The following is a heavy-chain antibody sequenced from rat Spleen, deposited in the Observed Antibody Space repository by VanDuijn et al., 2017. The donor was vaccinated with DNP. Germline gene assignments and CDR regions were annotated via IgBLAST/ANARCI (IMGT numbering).Heavy chain of an antibody. J-gene: IGHJ2*01. CDR2: MNSAGST. D-gene: IGHD4-3*01. V-gene: IGHV3-3*01. Sequence: VQLQESGPGLVKPSQSLSLTCSVTGYSIISSYRWHCIRKFPGNKLEWLGYMNSAGSTNYSPSLKSRISITRDTSKNQFFLQVNSITTEDTATYYCVRGKYNSDYFYYWGQGVMVTVSS. CDR1: GYSIISSYR. CDR3: VRGKYNSDYFYY.